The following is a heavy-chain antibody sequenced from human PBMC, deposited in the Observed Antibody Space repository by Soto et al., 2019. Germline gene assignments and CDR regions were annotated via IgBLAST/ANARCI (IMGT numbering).Heavy chain of an antibody. CDR1: GGSISSGGYY. Sequence: QVQLQESGPGLVKPSQTLSLTCTVSGGSISSGGYYWSWIRQHPGKGLEWIGYITYSGSTYYNPSLKSRVTISVDSSKNQFSVKLSSVTAADTAVYYCAREYGWGSHRFYAFDIWGQGTMVTVSS. CDR2: ITYSGST. V-gene: IGHV4-31*03. J-gene: IGHJ3*02. CDR3: AREYGWGSHRFYAFDI. D-gene: IGHD3-16*02.